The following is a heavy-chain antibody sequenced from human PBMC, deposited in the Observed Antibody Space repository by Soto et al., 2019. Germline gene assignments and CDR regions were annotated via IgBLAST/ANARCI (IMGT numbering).Heavy chain of an antibody. V-gene: IGHV3-30*18. J-gene: IGHJ3*02. Sequence: QVQLVEPGGGVVQPGRSLRLSCAASGFTFSSYGMHWVRQAPGKGLEWVAVISYAGSNKYYADSVKGRFTISRDNSKNTLYLQMISRRAEDAVVYYCAKGEQAFDIWGEGTMVTVSS. CDR3: AKGEQAFDI. D-gene: IGHD1-26*01. CDR2: ISYAGSNK. CDR1: GFTFSSYG.